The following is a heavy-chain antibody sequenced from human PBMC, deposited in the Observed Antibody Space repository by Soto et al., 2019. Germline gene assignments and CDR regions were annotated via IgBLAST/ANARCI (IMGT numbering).Heavy chain of an antibody. CDR3: ARQILVGTNNWSDP. V-gene: IGHV4-59*01. Sequence: PSETLSLTCTFSVDSISGYYWTWIRHPPGKGLEWIGYIYYGGTTNYNPSLKSRVTMSIDTSKNHFSLKLSSVTAADTAVYYCARQILVGTNNWSDPGGQGTRVTV. CDR1: VDSISGYY. D-gene: IGHD1-26*01. J-gene: IGHJ5*02. CDR2: IYYGGTT.